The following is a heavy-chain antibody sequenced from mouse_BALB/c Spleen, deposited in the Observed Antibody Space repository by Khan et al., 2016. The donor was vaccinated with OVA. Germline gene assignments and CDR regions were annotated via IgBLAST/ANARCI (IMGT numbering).Heavy chain of an antibody. D-gene: IGHD2-4*01. CDR2: ITYSGNT. CDR3: AGKDYYDYDAFVY. Sequence: VQLKQSGPGLEKPSQTLTLTCTATGYSITSEDIWNWIRKPPGNKLERSCYITYSGNTRYNPDFKSRTSITRETSKNQSSLQLNTVNTEDTAATYCAGKDYYDYDAFVYWGQGTLVTVSA. CDR1: GYSITSEDI. V-gene: IGHV3-2*02. J-gene: IGHJ3*01.